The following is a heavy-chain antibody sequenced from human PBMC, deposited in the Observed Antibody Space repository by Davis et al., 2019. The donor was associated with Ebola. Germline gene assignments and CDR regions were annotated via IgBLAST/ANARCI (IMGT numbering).Heavy chain of an antibody. Sequence: PSETLSLTCTVSGGSVSSGSYYWNWIRQPPGKGLEWIGYIYYSGSTNYNPSLKSRVTISVDTSKNQFSLKLSSVTAADTAVYYCARDVAHLYWGQGTLVTVSS. J-gene: IGHJ4*02. CDR2: IYYSGST. V-gene: IGHV4-61*01. D-gene: IGHD2-21*01. CDR3: ARDVAHLY. CDR1: GGSVSSGSYY.